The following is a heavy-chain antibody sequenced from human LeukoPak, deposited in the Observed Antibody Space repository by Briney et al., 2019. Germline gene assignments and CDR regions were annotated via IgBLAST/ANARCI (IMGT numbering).Heavy chain of an antibody. V-gene: IGHV1-8*01. D-gene: IGHD3-9*01. CDR3: ARTLRIRYFDWLPRGQGYYYYYYMDV. CDR2: MNPNSGNT. CDR1: GYTFTSYD. Sequence: GASVKVSCKASGYTFTSYDINWVRQATGQGLEWMGWMNPNSGNTGYAQKFQGRVTMTRNTSISTAYMELSSLRSEDTAVYYCARTLRIRYFDWLPRGQGYYYYYYMDVWGKGTTVTISS. J-gene: IGHJ6*03.